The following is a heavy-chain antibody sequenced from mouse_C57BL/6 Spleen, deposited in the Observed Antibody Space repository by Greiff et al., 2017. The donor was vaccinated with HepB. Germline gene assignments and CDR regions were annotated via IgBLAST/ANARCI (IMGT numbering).Heavy chain of an antibody. V-gene: IGHV1-59*01. CDR1: GYTFTSYW. CDR3: ARPYYDYDDGRFAY. J-gene: IGHJ3*01. D-gene: IGHD2-4*01. CDR2: IDPSDSYT. Sequence: VQLQQPGAELVRPGTSVKLSCKASGYTFTSYWMHWVKQRPGQGLEWIGVIDPSDSYTNYNQKFKGKATLTVDTSSSTAYMQLSSLTSEDSAVYYCARPYYDYDDGRFAYWGQGTLVTVSA.